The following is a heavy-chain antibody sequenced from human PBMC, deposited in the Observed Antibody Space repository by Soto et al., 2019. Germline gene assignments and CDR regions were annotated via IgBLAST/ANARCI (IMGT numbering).Heavy chain of an antibody. J-gene: IGHJ4*02. CDR3: ARSEATVLGN. V-gene: IGHV4-4*02. D-gene: IGHD4-17*01. Sequence: SETLSLTCTVSGGSMSSSNWWNWVRQPPGKGLEWIGEAHHSGRTNYNPSLKSRVTISVDKSKNHFSLKLSSVTAADTAVYYCARSEATVLGNWGQGTLVTVSS. CDR1: GGSMSSSNW. CDR2: AHHSGRT.